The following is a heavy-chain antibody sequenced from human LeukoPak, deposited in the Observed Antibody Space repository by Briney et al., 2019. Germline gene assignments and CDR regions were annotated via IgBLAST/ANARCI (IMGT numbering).Heavy chain of an antibody. CDR2: ISGSGGST. V-gene: IGHV3-23*01. J-gene: IGHJ4*02. CDR3: AESGYSYGQPSNY. D-gene: IGHD5-18*01. Sequence: GGSLRLSCVASGFTFSSYAMSWVRQAPGKGLEWVSAISGSGGSTYYADSVKGRFTISRDNSKNTLYLQMNSLRAEDTAVYYCAESGYSYGQPSNYWGQGTLVTVSS. CDR1: GFTFSSYA.